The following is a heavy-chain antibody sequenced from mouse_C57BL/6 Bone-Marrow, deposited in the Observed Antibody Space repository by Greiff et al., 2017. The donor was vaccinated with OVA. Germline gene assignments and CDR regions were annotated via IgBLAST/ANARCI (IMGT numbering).Heavy chain of an antibody. Sequence: VKLVESGPGLVAPSQSLSITCTVSGFSLTSYAISWVRQPPGKGLEWLGVIWTGGGTNYNSALKSRLSISKDNSKSQVFLKMNSLQTDDTARYYCARNRPTVVATDWYFDVWGTGTTVTVSS. V-gene: IGHV2-9-1*01. J-gene: IGHJ1*03. CDR3: ARNRPTVVATDWYFDV. CDR1: GFSLTSYA. CDR2: IWTGGGT. D-gene: IGHD1-1*01.